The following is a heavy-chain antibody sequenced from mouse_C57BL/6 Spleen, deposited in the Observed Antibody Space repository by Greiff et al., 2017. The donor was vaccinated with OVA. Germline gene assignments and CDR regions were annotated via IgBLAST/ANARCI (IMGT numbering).Heavy chain of an antibody. J-gene: IGHJ3*01. CDR3: ARSRDYEFAY. Sequence: EVQLQQSGPVLVKPGASVKMSCKASGYTFTDYYMNWVKQSHGKSLEWIGVINPYNGGTSYNQKFKGKATLTVDKSSSTAYMELNSLTSEDSAVYYCARSRDYEFAYWGQGTLVTVSA. D-gene: IGHD2-4*01. V-gene: IGHV1-19*01. CDR1: GYTFTDYY. CDR2: INPYNGGT.